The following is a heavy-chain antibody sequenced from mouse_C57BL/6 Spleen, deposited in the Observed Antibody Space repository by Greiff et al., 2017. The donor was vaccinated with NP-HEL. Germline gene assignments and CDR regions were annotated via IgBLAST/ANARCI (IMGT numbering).Heavy chain of an antibody. D-gene: IGHD1-1*01. V-gene: IGHV5-4*01. CDR3: ARADHYYGSSYGH. CDR1: GFTFSSYA. J-gene: IGHJ3*01. CDR2: ISDGGSYT. Sequence: EVHLVESGGGLVKPGGSLKLSCAASGFTFSSYAMSWVRQTPEKRLKWVATISDGGSYTYYPDNVKGRFTISRDNAKNNLYLQMSHLKSEDTAMYYCARADHYYGSSYGHWGPGTLVTVSA.